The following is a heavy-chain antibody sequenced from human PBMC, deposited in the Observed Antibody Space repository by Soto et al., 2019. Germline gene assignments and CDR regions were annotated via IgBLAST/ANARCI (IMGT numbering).Heavy chain of an antibody. D-gene: IGHD4-4*01. J-gene: IGHJ4*02. CDR2: NSAYNGNT. Sequence: QVQLVQSGAEVKKPGASVKVSCKASGYTSVSYGISWVRQAAGQGLEWMGWNSAYNGNTNYAQKFQGRVTMSTDTSTGTAYRELRSLRSDDTAVYYCARMRDRSNDYWGQGTLVTVSS. V-gene: IGHV1-18*01. CDR1: GYTSVSYG. CDR3: ARMRDRSNDY.